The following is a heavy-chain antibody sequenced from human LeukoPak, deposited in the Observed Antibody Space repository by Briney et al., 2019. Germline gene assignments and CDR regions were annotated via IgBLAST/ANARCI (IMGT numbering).Heavy chain of an antibody. CDR3: ARMLNGAYDI. CDR2: IDPNSGGT. D-gene: IGHD5-12*01. V-gene: IGHV1-2*02. Sequence: GASVKVSCKASGYTFTGPYMHWVRQAPGQGLEWMGWIDPNSGGTNYAQTFQGMVTMTRDTSFSTAYMELSRLTSDDTAVYYCARMLNGAYDIWGQGTLVTVSS. CDR1: GYTFTGPY. J-gene: IGHJ4*02.